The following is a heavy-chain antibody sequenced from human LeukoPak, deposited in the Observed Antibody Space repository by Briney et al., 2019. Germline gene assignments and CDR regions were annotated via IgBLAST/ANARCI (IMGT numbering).Heavy chain of an antibody. CDR1: GFTFSDYA. Sequence: GGSLRLSCAASGFTFSDYALGWVRQAPGRGLEWVATLSGSGAGAYYSDSVQGRFTISRDNSKRTLFLQMNSLRAEDTAFYYCAKAELGVDTFFDYWGQGTLVTVSS. CDR2: LSGSGAGA. V-gene: IGHV3-23*01. J-gene: IGHJ4*02. CDR3: AKAELGVDTFFDY. D-gene: IGHD3-3*01.